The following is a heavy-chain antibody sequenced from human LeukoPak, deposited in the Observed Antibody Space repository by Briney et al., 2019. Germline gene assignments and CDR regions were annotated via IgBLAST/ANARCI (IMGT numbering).Heavy chain of an antibody. CDR3: AKDTYQLLGYYFDY. D-gene: IGHD2-2*01. CDR1: GFTFSSYA. V-gene: IGHV3-23*01. CDR2: ISGSGGST. J-gene: IGHJ4*02. Sequence: PGGSLTLSCAASGFTFSSYAMSWVRQAPGKGLEWVSAISGSGGSTYYADSVKGRFTISRDNSKNTLYLQMNSLRAEDTAVYYCAKDTYQLLGYYFDYWGQGTLVTVSS.